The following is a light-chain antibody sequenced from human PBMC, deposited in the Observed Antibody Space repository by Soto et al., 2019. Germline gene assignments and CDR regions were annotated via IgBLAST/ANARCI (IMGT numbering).Light chain of an antibody. CDR3: QQYGSSRRT. CDR2: GAS. CDR1: QSVSSSY. J-gene: IGKJ1*01. V-gene: IGKV3-20*01. Sequence: EIVLTQSPGTLSLSPGERATLSCRASQSVSSSYLAWYQQKPGQAPRLLIYGASSRATGIPDRFSDSGSGTDFTLTISRLEPEDFAVYYCQQYGSSRRTFGQGTKVEIK.